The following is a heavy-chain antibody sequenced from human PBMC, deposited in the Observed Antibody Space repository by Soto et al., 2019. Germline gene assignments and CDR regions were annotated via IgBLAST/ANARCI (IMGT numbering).Heavy chain of an antibody. CDR2: ISRSSTGI. J-gene: IGHJ6*02. CDR3: ARAVTWGLDV. D-gene: IGHD3-10*01. CDR1: GFTFSLYS. V-gene: IGHV3-48*01. Sequence: EVQLVESGGGLVQPGGSLRLSCAASGFTFSLYSMSWVRQAPGKGLEWVSYISRSSTGIHYADSVKGRFTISRDDAANSMHLQMNGLRGGDTAVYYCARAVTWGLDVWGQGTTVSISS.